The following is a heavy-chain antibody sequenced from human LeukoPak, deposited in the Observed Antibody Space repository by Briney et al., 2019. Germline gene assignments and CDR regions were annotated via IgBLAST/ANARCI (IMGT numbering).Heavy chain of an antibody. CDR3: ARDLWGWGSDYLDY. J-gene: IGHJ4*02. V-gene: IGHV1-2*06. CDR2: ISPNSGAT. D-gene: IGHD4/OR15-4a*01. Sequence: GASVKVSCKASGYTFTVYYVHWVRLVPGQGLEWMRRISPNSGATNYAEKFRGRVTMARDTPINTVYMEMSRLRSDDTAVYYCARDLWGWGSDYLDYWGQGTLVTVSS. CDR1: GYTFTVYY.